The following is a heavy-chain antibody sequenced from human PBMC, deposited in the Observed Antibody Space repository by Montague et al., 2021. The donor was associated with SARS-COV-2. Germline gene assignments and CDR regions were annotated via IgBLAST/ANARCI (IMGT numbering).Heavy chain of an antibody. J-gene: IGHJ4*02. CDR1: GASIMGYH. Sequence: SETLSFTCGVSGASIMGYHWSWVRKPPGRGLEWIGDVRDTGTTNYNPSLHNRITISIDTSEGQFSLRLTSVTAADTAVYYCARFFRVGTSSAFDRWGQGIPVTVSS. CDR3: ARFFRVGTSSAFDR. V-gene: IGHV4-59*08. D-gene: IGHD3-10*01. CDR2: VRDTGTT.